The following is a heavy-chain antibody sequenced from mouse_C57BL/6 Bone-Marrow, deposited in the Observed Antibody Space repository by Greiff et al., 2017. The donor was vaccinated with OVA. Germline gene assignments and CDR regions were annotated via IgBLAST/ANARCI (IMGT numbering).Heavy chain of an antibody. D-gene: IGHD1-1*01. CDR3: SSLYYGSSYHWYFDV. Sequence: VQLQQSGAELARPGASVKLSCKASGYTFTSYGISWVKQRTGQGLEWIGEIYPRRGNTYYNEKVKGKATLTADKSSSTAYMELRSLTSEDSAVYFCSSLYYGSSYHWYFDVWGTGTTVTGSS. J-gene: IGHJ1*03. CDR1: GYTFTSYG. V-gene: IGHV1-81*01. CDR2: IYPRRGNT.